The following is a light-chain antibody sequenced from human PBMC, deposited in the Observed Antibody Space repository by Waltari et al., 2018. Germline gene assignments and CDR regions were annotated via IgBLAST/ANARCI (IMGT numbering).Light chain of an antibody. J-gene: IGKJ3*01. V-gene: IGKV3-11*01. CDR3: QHRGHWPPDAT. Sequence: ELVLTQSPATLSLSPGERATLSCRASQSVRGYIAWYQQKPGQAPSLLIYDTSNRATGLPARFSGSGSGTDFTLTISSLEPEDFAVYYCQHRGHWPPDATFGPGTKVDIK. CDR2: DTS. CDR1: QSVRGY.